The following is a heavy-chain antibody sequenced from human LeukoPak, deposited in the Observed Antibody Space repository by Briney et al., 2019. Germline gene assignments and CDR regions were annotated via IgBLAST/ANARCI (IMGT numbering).Heavy chain of an antibody. V-gene: IGHV1-18*01. Sequence: SVXVXCXASGCTFTSYGITWVRQAPGQGLEWMGWISAYNGNTNYAQNLQGRVTMTTDTSTSTAYMELRSLRSGDTAVYYCARGQVYWYFDLWGRGTLVTVSS. CDR1: GCTFTSYG. CDR3: ARGQVYWYFDL. J-gene: IGHJ2*01. CDR2: ISAYNGNT.